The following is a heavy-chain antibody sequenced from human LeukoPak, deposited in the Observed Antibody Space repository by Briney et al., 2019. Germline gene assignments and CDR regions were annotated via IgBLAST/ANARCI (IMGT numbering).Heavy chain of an antibody. CDR3: ARGTPTIRDFDY. Sequence: GGSLRLSCAASGFTFSSYAMHWVRQAPGKGLEWVAVISYDGSNKYYADSVKGRFTISRDNSKNTLYLQMNSLRAEDTAVYYCARGTPTIRDFDYWGQGTLVTVSS. D-gene: IGHD2-2*02. V-gene: IGHV3-30*04. J-gene: IGHJ4*02. CDR2: ISYDGSNK. CDR1: GFTFSSYA.